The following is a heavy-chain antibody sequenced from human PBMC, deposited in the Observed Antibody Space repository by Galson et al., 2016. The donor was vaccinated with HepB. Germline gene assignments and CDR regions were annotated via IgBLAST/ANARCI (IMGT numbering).Heavy chain of an antibody. V-gene: IGHV3-74*01. Sequence: SLRLSCAASGFTFTSSWMHWVRQAPGKGLVWVSRIDPDGSITNYADSVKGRFTISRDNAKNILYLQMNSLRAEDTAVYYCASPRGRLVMPPDYWGQGTLVTVSS. CDR1: GFTFTSSW. D-gene: IGHD6-6*01. J-gene: IGHJ4*02. CDR3: ASPRGRLVMPPDY. CDR2: IDPDGSIT.